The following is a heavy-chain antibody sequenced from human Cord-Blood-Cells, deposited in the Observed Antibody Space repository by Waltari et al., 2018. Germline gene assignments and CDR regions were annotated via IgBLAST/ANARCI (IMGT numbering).Heavy chain of an antibody. D-gene: IGHD2-15*01. J-gene: IGHJ5*02. CDR2: MNPNSGNT. V-gene: IGHV1-8*03. CDR1: GYTFTSYD. CDR3: ARGGYCSGGSCYWFDP. Sequence: QVQLVQSGAEVKKPGASVKVSCKASGYTFTSYDINWVRQATGQGLEWMGWMNPNSGNTGYAQKFQGRVTITRNTSISTAYMELSSLRSEDTAVYYCARGGYCSGGSCYWFDPWGREPWSPSPQ.